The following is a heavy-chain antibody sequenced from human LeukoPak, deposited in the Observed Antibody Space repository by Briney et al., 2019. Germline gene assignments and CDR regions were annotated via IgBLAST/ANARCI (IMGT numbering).Heavy chain of an antibody. CDR3: AKDGKSYSSGWYYFDY. J-gene: IGHJ4*02. CDR2: ISYDGSNK. V-gene: IGHV3-30-3*01. D-gene: IGHD6-19*01. Sequence: PGRSLRLSCAASGFPFSSYAMHWVRQAPGKGLEWVAVISYDGSNKYYADSVKGRFTISRDNSKNTLYLQMNSLRAEDTAVYYCAKDGKSYSSGWYYFDYWGQGTLVTVSS. CDR1: GFPFSSYA.